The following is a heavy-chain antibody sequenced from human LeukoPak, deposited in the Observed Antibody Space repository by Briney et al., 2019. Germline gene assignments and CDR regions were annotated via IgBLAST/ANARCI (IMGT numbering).Heavy chain of an antibody. Sequence: GGSLRLSCAASGFTFSSYGMHWVRQAPGKGLEWVAVIWYDGSNKYYADSVKGRFTISRDNSKNTLYLQMNSLRAEDTAVYYCWRGLVTAGGVLEADYWGQGTLVTVSS. CDR1: GFTFSSYG. CDR3: WRGLVTAGGVLEADY. CDR2: IWYDGSNK. D-gene: IGHD5-18*01. J-gene: IGHJ4*02. V-gene: IGHV3-33*01.